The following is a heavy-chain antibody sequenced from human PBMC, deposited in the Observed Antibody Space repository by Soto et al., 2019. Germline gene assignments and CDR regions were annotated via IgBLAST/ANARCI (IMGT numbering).Heavy chain of an antibody. CDR1: GGSINSTSYY. CDR3: ASGYSSSWGNFDY. V-gene: IGHV4-61*05. CDR2: IYYSGST. D-gene: IGHD6-13*01. Sequence: SETLSLTCTVSGGSINSTSYYWGWTRQPPGKGLEWIGYIYYSGSTNYNPSLKSRVTISVDTSKNQFSLKLSSVTAADTAVYYCASGYSSSWGNFDYWGQGTLVTVSS. J-gene: IGHJ4*02.